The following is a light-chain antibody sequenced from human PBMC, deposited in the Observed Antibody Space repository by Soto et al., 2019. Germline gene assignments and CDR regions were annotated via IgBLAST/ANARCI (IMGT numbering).Light chain of an antibody. V-gene: IGKV1-39*01. CDR2: AAS. CDR3: QQSYSTDRFT. Sequence: DIQMTQSPSSLSASVGDRVTITCRASQSISSSYLNWYQQKPGKAPKLLIYAASSLQSGVPSRFSGSGSGTDFTLTISSLQPEDFASYYCQQSYSTDRFTFVPGTEVDIK. J-gene: IGKJ3*01. CDR1: QSISSSY.